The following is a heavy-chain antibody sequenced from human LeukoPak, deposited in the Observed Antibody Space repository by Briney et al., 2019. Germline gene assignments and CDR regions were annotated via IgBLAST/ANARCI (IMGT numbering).Heavy chain of an antibody. D-gene: IGHD6-13*01. CDR1: GYTFTSYY. Sequence: ASVKVSCKASGYTFTSYYMHWVRQAPGQGLEWMGIINPSGGSTSYAQKFQGRVTMTRNTSISTAYMELSSLRSEDTAVYYCARSTAAGWYYFDYWGQGTLVTVSS. V-gene: IGHV1-46*01. CDR3: ARSTAAGWYYFDY. J-gene: IGHJ4*02. CDR2: INPSGGST.